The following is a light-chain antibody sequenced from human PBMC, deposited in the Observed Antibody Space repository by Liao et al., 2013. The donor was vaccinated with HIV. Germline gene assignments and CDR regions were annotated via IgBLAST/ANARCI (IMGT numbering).Light chain of an antibody. Sequence: SYVLTQPSSVSVAPGKTASITCGENNIGGKSVHWYQQKPGQAPVVVIYYDTDRPSGIPERFSGSNSGDTATLTISRVEAGDEADYYCQVWDSTSDHPVFGGGSKLTVL. CDR3: QVWDSTSDHPV. CDR2: YDT. V-gene: IGLV3-21*04. J-gene: IGLJ3*02. CDR1: NIGGKS.